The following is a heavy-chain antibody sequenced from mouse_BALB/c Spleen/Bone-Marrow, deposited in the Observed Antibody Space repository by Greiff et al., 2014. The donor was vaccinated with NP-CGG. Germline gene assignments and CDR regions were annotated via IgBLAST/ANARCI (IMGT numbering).Heavy chain of an antibody. CDR3: TRNWDWYCDD. V-gene: IGHV1-5*01. J-gene: IGHJ1*01. D-gene: IGHD4-1*01. CDR2: IYPGNSDT. CDR1: GYSFTSYW. Sequence: VQLQQSGTVLTRPGASVKMSCKASGYSFTSYWMHWVKQRPGQGLEWIGAIYPGNSDTTYNQKFKGKAKLTAVTSASTAYMELSSRTNEDSAVYYCTRNWDWYCDDWGAGTTVTVSA.